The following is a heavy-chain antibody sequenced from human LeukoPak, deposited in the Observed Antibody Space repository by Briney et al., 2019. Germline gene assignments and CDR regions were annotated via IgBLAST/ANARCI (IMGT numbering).Heavy chain of an antibody. CDR3: AKDMVRGVISY. D-gene: IGHD3-10*01. V-gene: IGHV3-23*01. Sequence: PGGSLRLSCAASGFTVSSNYMSWVRQAPGKGLEWVSAISGSGGSTYYADSVKGRFTISRDNSKNTLYLQMNSLRAEDTAVYYCAKDMVRGVISYWGQGTLVTVSS. J-gene: IGHJ4*02. CDR1: GFTVSSNY. CDR2: ISGSGGST.